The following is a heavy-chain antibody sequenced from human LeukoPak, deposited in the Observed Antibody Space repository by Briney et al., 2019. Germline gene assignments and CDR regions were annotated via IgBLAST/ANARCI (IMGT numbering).Heavy chain of an antibody. J-gene: IGHJ4*02. D-gene: IGHD1-26*01. V-gene: IGHV3-33*05. Sequence: GGSLRLSCAASGFTFSSYGMHWVRQAPGKGLEWVALISTDGSHKDYADSVRGRFTISRDNSKDTLYLQMNSLRAEDTALYFCARLFNAGLGAPLDYGGQGTLVSVSS. CDR1: GFTFSSYG. CDR3: ARLFNAGLGAPLDY. CDR2: ISTDGSHK.